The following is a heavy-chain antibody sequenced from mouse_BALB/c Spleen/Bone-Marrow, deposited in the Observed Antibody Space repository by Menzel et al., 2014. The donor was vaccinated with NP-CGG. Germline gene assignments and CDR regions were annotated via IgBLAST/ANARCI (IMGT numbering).Heavy chain of an antibody. CDR3: AREGGLRRGDYYVMDY. J-gene: IGHJ4*01. V-gene: IGHV1-14*01. D-gene: IGHD2-4*01. CDR2: INPYSDGT. CDR1: GYTFTGYV. Sequence: EVQVVESGPELVKPGASVKMSCKASGYTFTGYVMHWVEQKPGQGLEWIGYINPYSDGTKYNEKFKGKATLTSDKSSSTAYMELSSLTSEDSAVYYCAREGGLRRGDYYVMDYWGQGTSVTVSS.